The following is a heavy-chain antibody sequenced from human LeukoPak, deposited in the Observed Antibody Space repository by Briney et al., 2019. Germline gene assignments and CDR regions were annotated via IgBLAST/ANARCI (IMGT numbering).Heavy chain of an antibody. Sequence: HPGGSLRLSCAASGFTVSSNYMSWVRQAPGKGLEWVSVIYSGGSTYYADSVKGRFTISRDNSKNTLYLQMNSLRAEDTAVYYCARYWFGEPSNWFDPWGQGTLVTVSS. CDR3: ARYWFGEPSNWFDP. CDR1: GFTVSSNY. D-gene: IGHD3-10*01. CDR2: IYSGGST. J-gene: IGHJ5*02. V-gene: IGHV3-66*01.